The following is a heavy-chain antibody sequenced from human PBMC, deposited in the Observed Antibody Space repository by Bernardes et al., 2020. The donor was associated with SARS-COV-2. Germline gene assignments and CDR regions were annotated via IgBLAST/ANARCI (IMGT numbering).Heavy chain of an antibody. V-gene: IGHV3-53*01. CDR3: ARDCIAIFGQPRGPLWY. J-gene: IGHJ4*02. Sequence: GGSLRLSCAASGFLVSSTHLTWVRQTPGKGLEWVSIIYPGDDTDYADSVRGRFTISRDTLKNSLYLQMNSLRVEDTALYYCARDCIAIFGQPRGPLWYWGQGTLVTVSS. CDR2: IYPGDDT. CDR1: GFLVSSTH. D-gene: IGHD3-3*01.